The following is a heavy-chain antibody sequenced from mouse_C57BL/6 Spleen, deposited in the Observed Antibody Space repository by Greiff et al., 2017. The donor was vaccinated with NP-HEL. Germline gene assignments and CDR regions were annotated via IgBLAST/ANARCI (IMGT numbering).Heavy chain of an antibody. CDR3: AKNTDGNYADY. D-gene: IGHD2-1*01. J-gene: IGHJ2*01. CDR2: IWRGGST. V-gene: IGHV2-5*01. CDR1: GFSLTSYG. Sequence: VQLQESGPGLVQPSQSLSITCTVSGFSLTSYGVHWVRQSPGKGLEWLGVIWRGGSTDYNAAVMSRLSITKDNSKSQVFFKMNSLQADDTAIYYCAKNTDGNYADYWGQGTTLTVSS.